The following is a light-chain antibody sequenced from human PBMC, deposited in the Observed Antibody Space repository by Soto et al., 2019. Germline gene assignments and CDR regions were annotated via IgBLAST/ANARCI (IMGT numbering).Light chain of an antibody. CDR2: AAS. J-gene: IGKJ4*01. CDR1: QGIRND. V-gene: IGKV1-17*01. Sequence: DIQMTQSPSSLSVSVGDRFTITCRASQGIRNDLGWYQQKPGKAPKLLIYAASTLQTGVPSRFSGGGSGTDFTLTITSLQPEDFATYYCQQLNVYPSTFGGGTKVDIK. CDR3: QQLNVYPST.